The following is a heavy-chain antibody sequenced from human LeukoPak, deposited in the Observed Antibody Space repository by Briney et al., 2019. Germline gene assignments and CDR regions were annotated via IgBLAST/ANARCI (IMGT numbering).Heavy chain of an antibody. CDR1: GLTFRNYG. Sequence: GGSLRLSCAASGLTFRNYGMHWVRQAPGKGLEWVAVIWYDGSNKYYADSVKGRFTISRDNSKNTLYLQMNSLRAEDTAVYYCARGRRGGSHGMDVWGQGTTVTVSS. CDR3: ARGRRGGSHGMDV. CDR2: IWYDGSNK. J-gene: IGHJ6*02. D-gene: IGHD3-16*01. V-gene: IGHV3-33*01.